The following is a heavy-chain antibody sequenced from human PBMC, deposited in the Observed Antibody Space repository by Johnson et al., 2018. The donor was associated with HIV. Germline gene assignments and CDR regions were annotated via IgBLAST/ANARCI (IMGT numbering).Heavy chain of an antibody. D-gene: IGHD2-15*01. CDR3: GKDRAGSDAVDI. Sequence: VQLVESGGGVVQPGRSLRLSCAASGFSFNDYGMNWVRQVPGKGLEWVSYISSSGSTIYYADSVKGRFTISRDNAKNPLYLQMNSLRAEDTAVYYCGKDRAGSDAVDIWGQGTMVTVSS. CDR2: ISSSGSTI. J-gene: IGHJ3*02. V-gene: IGHV3-48*04. CDR1: GFSFNDYG.